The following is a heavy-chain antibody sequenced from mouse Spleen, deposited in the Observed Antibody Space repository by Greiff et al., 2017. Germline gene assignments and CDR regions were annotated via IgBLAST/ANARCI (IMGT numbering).Heavy chain of an antibody. D-gene: IGHD2-1*01. J-gene: IGHJ4*01. CDR1: GFTFSDYG. V-gene: IGHV5-17*01. Sequence: EVKLMESGGGLVKPGGSLKLSCAASGFTFSDYGMHWVRQAPEKGLEWVAYISSGSSTIYYADTVKGRFTISRDNAKNTLFLQMTSLRSEDTAMYYCARYYGNYGYAMDYWGQGTSVTVSS. CDR3: ARYYGNYGYAMDY. CDR2: ISSGSSTI.